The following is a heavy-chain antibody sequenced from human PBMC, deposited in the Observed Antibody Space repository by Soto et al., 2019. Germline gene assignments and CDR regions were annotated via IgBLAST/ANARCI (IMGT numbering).Heavy chain of an antibody. V-gene: IGHV4-59*12. CDR3: DRDLYSRGPFDY. J-gene: IGHJ4*02. CDR2: FSYGGGT. Sequence: PSETLSLTCTVSGGSISDYYWSWIRQPPGKGLEWIGYFSYGGGTNNSPSLKSRATISGDTSKNQFSLNLNSVTAADPAVYYCDRDLYSRGPFDYWGQGTLVTVSS. CDR1: GGSISDYY. D-gene: IGHD6-19*01.